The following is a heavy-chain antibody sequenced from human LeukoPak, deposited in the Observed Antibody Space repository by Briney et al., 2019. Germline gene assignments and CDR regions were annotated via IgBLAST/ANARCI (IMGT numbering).Heavy chain of an antibody. CDR2: IYYSGST. Sequence: SETLSLTCTVSGGSISSGDYYWSWIRQPPGTGLEWIGYIYYSGSTYYNPSLKSRVTISVDTSKSQFSLKLSSVTAADTAVYYCARVPPPSYYYDSSGYLGFDYWGQGTLVTVSS. CDR1: GGSISSGDYY. J-gene: IGHJ4*02. D-gene: IGHD3-22*01. CDR3: ARVPPPSYYYDSSGYLGFDY. V-gene: IGHV4-30-4*01.